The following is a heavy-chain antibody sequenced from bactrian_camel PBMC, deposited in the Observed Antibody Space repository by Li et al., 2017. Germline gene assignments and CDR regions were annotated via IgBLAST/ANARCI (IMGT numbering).Heavy chain of an antibody. CDR1: GFTFATYA. CDR2: IMAGGTVT. V-gene: IGHV3S40*01. D-gene: IGHD2*01. Sequence: VQLVESGGGLVQPGGSLRLSCAASGFTFATYAMAWVRQAPGKGLEWVGGIMAGGTVTHYADSVTSRFTISRDDAKNTVYLQLNSLYTEDMAMYYCVRTWYGGSWKGHDYWGQGTQVTVS. J-gene: IGHJ4*01. CDR3: VRTWYGGSWKGHDY.